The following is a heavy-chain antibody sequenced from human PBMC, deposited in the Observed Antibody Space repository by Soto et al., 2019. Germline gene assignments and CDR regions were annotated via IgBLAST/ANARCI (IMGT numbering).Heavy chain of an antibody. V-gene: IGHV3-30-3*01. CDR2: ISYDGSNK. CDR3: ARVGWELAYSDY. CDR1: GFTFSSYA. Sequence: QVQLVESGGGVVQPGRSLRLSCAASGFTFSSYAMHWVRQAPGKGLEWVAVISYDGSNKYYADSVKGRFTISRDNSKNTLYLQMNSLSAEDTAVYYCARVGWELAYSDYWGQGTLVTVSS. J-gene: IGHJ4*02. D-gene: IGHD1-26*01.